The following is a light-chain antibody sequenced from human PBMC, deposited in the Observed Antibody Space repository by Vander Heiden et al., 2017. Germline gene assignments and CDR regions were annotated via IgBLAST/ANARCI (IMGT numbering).Light chain of an antibody. Sequence: SHITQSPSTLSASVGDRVTITCRASQSISSYLGWYQQKPGKAPKLLIYAASSLQSGVPSRFSGSGSGTDFTLTISSLQPEDFATYYCQQDYNYPYTFGQGTKLEIK. CDR2: AAS. J-gene: IGKJ2*01. CDR3: QQDYNYPYT. CDR1: QSISSY. V-gene: IGKV1-6*01.